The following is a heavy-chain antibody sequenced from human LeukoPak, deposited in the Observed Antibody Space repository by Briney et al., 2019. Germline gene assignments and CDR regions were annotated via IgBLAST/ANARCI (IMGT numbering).Heavy chain of an antibody. J-gene: IGHJ4*02. V-gene: IGHV4-34*01. CDR1: GGSFSGYY. D-gene: IGHD2-15*01. Sequence: SETLSLTCAVYGGSFSGYYWSWIRQPPGKGLEWIAEINHSGSTNYNPSLKSRVTISVDTSKNQFSLKLSSVTAADTAVYYCAEAPKYCSGGSCYSFYFDYWGQGTLVTVSS. CDR3: AEAPKYCSGGSCYSFYFDY. CDR2: INHSGST.